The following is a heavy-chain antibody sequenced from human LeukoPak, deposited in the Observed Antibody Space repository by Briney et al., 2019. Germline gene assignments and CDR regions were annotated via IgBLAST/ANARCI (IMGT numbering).Heavy chain of an antibody. J-gene: IGHJ4*02. CDR1: GYTFTNYF. Sequence: ASVKVSSKAFGYTFTNYFMHWVRQAPGQGLEWMGWINPNNGDTKCAEKFQGRVTMTRDKSISTAYMELSRLTFDDTAVYYCVRGVSSVATPYFDYWGQGALVTDPS. D-gene: IGHD5-12*01. CDR2: INPNNGDT. V-gene: IGHV1-2*02. CDR3: VRGVSSVATPYFDY.